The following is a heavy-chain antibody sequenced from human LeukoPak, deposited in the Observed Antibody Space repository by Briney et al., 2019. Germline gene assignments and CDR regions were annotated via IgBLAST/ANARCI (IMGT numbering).Heavy chain of an antibody. CDR3: AADPPTGGDYNYYYGMDV. CDR2: IVVGSGNT. J-gene: IGHJ6*04. D-gene: IGHD2-21*02. V-gene: IGHV1-58*01. Sequence: GTSVKVSCKASGSTFTSSAVQWVRQARGQRLEWIGWIVVGSGNTNYAQKFQERVPITRDMSASTAYMELSSLRSEDTAVYYCAADPPTGGDYNYYYGMDVWGKGTTVTVSS. CDR1: GSTFTSSA.